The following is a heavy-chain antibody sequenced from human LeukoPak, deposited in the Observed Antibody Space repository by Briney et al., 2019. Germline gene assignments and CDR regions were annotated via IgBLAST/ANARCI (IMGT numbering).Heavy chain of an antibody. CDR1: GGSFSGYY. CDR2: INHSGST. V-gene: IGHV4-34*01. Sequence: PSETLSLTCAVYGGSFSGYYWSWIRQPPGKGLEWIGEINHSGSTNYNPSLKSRVTISVDTSKNQFSLKLSSVTAADTAVYYCARGKTWIQTSTWGQGTLVTVSS. J-gene: IGHJ5*02. CDR3: ARGKTWIQTST. D-gene: IGHD5-18*01.